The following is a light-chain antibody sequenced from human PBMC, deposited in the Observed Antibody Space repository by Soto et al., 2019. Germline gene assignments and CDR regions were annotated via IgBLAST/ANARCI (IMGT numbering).Light chain of an antibody. V-gene: IGKV3-20*01. J-gene: IGKJ5*01. Sequence: EIVMTQSPATLSVSPGERATLSCRASQSVSSKLAWYQQKPGQAPRLLIYGASSRATGIPDRFSGSGSGTDFTLTISRLEPEDFAVYYCQQYGSSAITFGQGTRLEI. CDR1: QSVSSK. CDR3: QQYGSSAIT. CDR2: GAS.